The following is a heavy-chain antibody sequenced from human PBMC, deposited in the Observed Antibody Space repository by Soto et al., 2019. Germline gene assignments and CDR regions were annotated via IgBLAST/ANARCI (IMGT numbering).Heavy chain of an antibody. CDR3: ARDMPYITMARGVRLDS. J-gene: IGHJ4*02. V-gene: IGHV1-18*01. CDR1: GYTFSNYG. Sequence: QVQLVQSGAEVKKPGASVKVSCRASGYTFSNYGLSWVRQAPGQGLEWMGWSSAYSGNTNYAQKFQTRVTMTTDTSTRTGYMDLRSLRSDDTAVYYCARDMPYITMARGVRLDSWGQGTLVTVSS. D-gene: IGHD3-10*01. CDR2: SSAYSGNT.